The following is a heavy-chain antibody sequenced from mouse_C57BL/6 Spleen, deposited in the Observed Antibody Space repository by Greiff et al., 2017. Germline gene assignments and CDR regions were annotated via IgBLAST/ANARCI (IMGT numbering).Heavy chain of an antibody. V-gene: IGHV1-64*01. CDR1: GYTFTSYW. CDR2: IHPNSGST. Sequence: QVQLQQPGAELVKPGASVKLSCKASGYTFTSYWMHWVKQRPGQGLEWIGMIHPNSGSTNYNEKFKSKATLTVDKSSSTAYMQLSSLTSEDSAVYYCTLRHYYGSSPFAYWGQGTLVTVSA. J-gene: IGHJ3*01. CDR3: TLRHYYGSSPFAY. D-gene: IGHD1-1*01.